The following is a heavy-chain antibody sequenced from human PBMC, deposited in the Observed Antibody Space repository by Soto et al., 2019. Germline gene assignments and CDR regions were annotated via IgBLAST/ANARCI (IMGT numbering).Heavy chain of an antibody. J-gene: IGHJ6*03. Sequence: PGGSLRLSCAASGFTFSSYGMHWVRQAPGKGLEWVAVIWYDGSNKYYADSVKGRFTISRDNSKNTLYLQMNSLRAEDTAVYYCASAGDSAMVRYYYMDFWGKGTTVTGSS. CDR1: GFTFSSYG. D-gene: IGHD5-18*01. CDR3: ASAGDSAMVRYYYMDF. CDR2: IWYDGSNK. V-gene: IGHV3-33*01.